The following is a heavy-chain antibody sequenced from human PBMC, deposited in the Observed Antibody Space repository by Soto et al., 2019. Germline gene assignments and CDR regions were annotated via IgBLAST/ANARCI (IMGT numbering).Heavy chain of an antibody. CDR2: ISISGGRK. Sequence: GGSLRLSCAASGFTLSSYAMSWVRQAPGKGLEWVSGISISGGRKYYADSAKGRFTISRDNPKNTLYLQMNSLRAEDTAVYYCAKVSGSNSGYDYGWFDPWGQGTLVTVSS. V-gene: IGHV3-23*01. CDR1: GFTLSSYA. D-gene: IGHD5-12*01. J-gene: IGHJ5*02. CDR3: AKVSGSNSGYDYGWFDP.